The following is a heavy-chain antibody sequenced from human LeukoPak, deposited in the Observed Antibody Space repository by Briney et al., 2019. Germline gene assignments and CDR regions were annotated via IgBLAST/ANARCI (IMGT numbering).Heavy chain of an antibody. CDR1: GYSISSGYY. CDR2: IYHSGST. CDR3: ARAPSTYYYDD. Sequence: SETLSLTCTVSGYSISSGYYWGWIRQPPGKGLEWIGSIYHSGSTYYNPSLKSRVTISVDTSKNQFSLKLSSVTAADTAVYYCARAPSTYYYDDWGQGTLVTVSS. V-gene: IGHV4-38-2*02. J-gene: IGHJ4*02.